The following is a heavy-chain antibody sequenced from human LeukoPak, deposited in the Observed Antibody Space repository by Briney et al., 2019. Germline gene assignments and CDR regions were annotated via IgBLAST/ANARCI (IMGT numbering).Heavy chain of an antibody. CDR2: IYYSGST. CDR1: GGSISSYY. J-gene: IGHJ4*02. Sequence: SETLSLTCTVSGGSISSYYWSWIRQPPGKGLEWIGYIYYSGSTNYNPSLKSRVTISVDTPKNQFSLKLSSVTAADTAVYYCASGNYYDSSGYYFDYWGQGTLVTVSS. V-gene: IGHV4-59*08. D-gene: IGHD3-22*01. CDR3: ASGNYYDSSGYYFDY.